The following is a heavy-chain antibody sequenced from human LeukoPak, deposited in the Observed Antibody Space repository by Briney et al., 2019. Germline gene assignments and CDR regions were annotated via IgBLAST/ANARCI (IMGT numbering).Heavy chain of an antibody. V-gene: IGHV6-1*01. CDR2: TYYRSKWYN. Sequence: SQTPSLTCAISGDSVSSNSAAWNWIRQSPSRGLEWLGRTYYRSKWYNDYAVSVKSRITINPDTSKNQFSLQLNSATPEDTAVYYCVSQSGYSSSSLDYWGQGTLVTVSS. D-gene: IGHD6-6*01. CDR3: VSQSGYSSSSLDY. CDR1: GDSVSSNSAA. J-gene: IGHJ4*02.